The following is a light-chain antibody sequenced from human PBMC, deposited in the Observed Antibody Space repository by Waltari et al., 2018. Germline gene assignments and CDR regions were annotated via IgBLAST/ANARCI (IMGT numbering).Light chain of an antibody. J-gene: IGKJ2*01. Sequence: EIVLTQSPATLSLSPGERATLSCRASQSVSRYLAWYQQKPGQAPRLLIYGASNRATGIPARFSGSGSGTDFTLTIISLEPEDFAVYYCQQRSNWYTFGQGTKLEI. CDR1: QSVSRY. V-gene: IGKV3-11*01. CDR2: GAS. CDR3: QQRSNWYT.